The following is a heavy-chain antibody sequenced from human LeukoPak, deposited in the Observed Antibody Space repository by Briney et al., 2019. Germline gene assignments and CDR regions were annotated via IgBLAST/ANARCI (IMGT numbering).Heavy chain of an antibody. CDR1: GFTFSSYE. D-gene: IGHD3-10*01. Sequence: GGSLRLSCAASGFTFSSYEMNWVRQAPGKGLEWVTFIQYDGSKKYYADSVKGRFTISRDNSKNTLYLEMNSLRAEDTAVYYCAKDIGSYYDYWGQGILVTVSS. J-gene: IGHJ4*02. CDR2: IQYDGSKK. V-gene: IGHV3-30*02. CDR3: AKDIGSYYDY.